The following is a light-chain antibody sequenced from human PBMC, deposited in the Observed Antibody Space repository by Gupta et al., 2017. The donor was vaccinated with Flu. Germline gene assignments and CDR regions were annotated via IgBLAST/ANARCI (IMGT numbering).Light chain of an antibody. CDR1: QSLLHTNGYNY. Sequence: SPGEPASLSCRSSQSLLHTNGYNYLDWYLQKPGQSPQLLIYLGSTRASGVPDRFSGSGSGTDFTLKISRVEAEDVGVYYCMQSLQTPLFTFGPGTKVDIK. CDR3: MQSLQTPLFT. V-gene: IGKV2-28*01. J-gene: IGKJ3*01. CDR2: LGS.